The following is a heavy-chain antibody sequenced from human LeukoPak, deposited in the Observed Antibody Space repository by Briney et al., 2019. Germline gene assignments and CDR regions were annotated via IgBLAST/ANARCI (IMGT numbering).Heavy chain of an antibody. CDR2: ISSSSSYI. J-gene: IGHJ4*02. Sequence: GALRLSCAASGFTFSSYSMNWVRQAPGKGLEWVSSISSSSSYIYYADSVKGRFTISRGNAKNSLYLQMNSLRAEDTAVYYCARASPYSSGRDYWGQGTLVTVSS. CDR1: GFTFSSYS. CDR3: ARASPYSSGRDY. V-gene: IGHV3-21*01. D-gene: IGHD6-19*01.